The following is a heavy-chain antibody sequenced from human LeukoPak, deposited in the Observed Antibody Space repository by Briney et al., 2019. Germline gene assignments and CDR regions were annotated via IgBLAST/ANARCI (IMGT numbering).Heavy chain of an antibody. J-gene: IGHJ4*02. CDR1: GFTFSSYG. Sequence: PGGSLRLSCAASGFTFSSYGMHWVRQAPGKGLEWVAVISYDGSNKYYADSVKGRFTISRDNSKNTLYLQMNSLRAEDTAVYYCAKDSRTRVSGNYYLFDYWGQGTLVTVSS. D-gene: IGHD1-26*01. CDR3: AKDSRTRVSGNYYLFDY. CDR2: ISYDGSNK. V-gene: IGHV3-30*18.